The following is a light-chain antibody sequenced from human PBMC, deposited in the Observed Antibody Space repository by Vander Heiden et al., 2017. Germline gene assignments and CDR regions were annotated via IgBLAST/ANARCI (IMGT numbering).Light chain of an antibody. CDR1: QSVSSN. CDR2: GAS. CDR3: QQYNNWPPLT. V-gene: IGKV3-15*01. Sequence: EIVMTQSPATLSVSPGERATLSCRASQSVSSNLAWYQQKPGQAPRLLIYGASTRATGIPARFSGSESGTEFTLTISSLQSEDFAVYYCQQYNNWPPLTFGGGTKVXIK. J-gene: IGKJ4*01.